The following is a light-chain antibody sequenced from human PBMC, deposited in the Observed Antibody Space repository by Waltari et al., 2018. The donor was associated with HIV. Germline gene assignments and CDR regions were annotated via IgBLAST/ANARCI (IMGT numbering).Light chain of an antibody. V-gene: IGKV1-9*01. J-gene: IGKJ4*02. CDR2: AAS. CDR3: QPINSYLVT. CDR1: QGISSY. Sequence: DIQLTQSPSFLSTSVGDRVTITCRASQGISSYLAWYQQKPGKAPQLLIYAASTLDSGVPLRFSGSGSGTESTLTISSLQPEDFATYCCQPINSYLVTFGGGTKVDFK.